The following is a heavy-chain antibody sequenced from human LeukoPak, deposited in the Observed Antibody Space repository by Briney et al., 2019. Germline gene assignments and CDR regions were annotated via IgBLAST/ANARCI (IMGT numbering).Heavy chain of an antibody. D-gene: IGHD4-17*01. CDR2: ISSSSSYI. Sequence: GGSLRLSCAASGFTFSSYSMNWVRQAPGKGLEWVSSISSSSSYIYYADSVKGRFTISRDNAKNSLYLQMNSLRAEDTAVYYCATSNYGDYQSDYWGQGTLVTVSS. CDR3: ATSNYGDYQSDY. V-gene: IGHV3-21*01. CDR1: GFTFSSYS. J-gene: IGHJ4*02.